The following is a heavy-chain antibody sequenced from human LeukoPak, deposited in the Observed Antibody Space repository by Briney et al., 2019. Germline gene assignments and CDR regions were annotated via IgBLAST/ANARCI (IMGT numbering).Heavy chain of an antibody. CDR3: AREVGWFDP. CDR2: VYYRGST. Sequence: SETLSLTCTVSGGSIRSHYWSWVRQPPGEGLEWIGSVYYRGSTNYNPSLKSRLTISVDTSKNQFSLKLSSVTAADTAVYYCAREVGWFDPWGQGTLVTVSS. V-gene: IGHV4-59*11. D-gene: IGHD2-15*01. J-gene: IGHJ5*02. CDR1: GGSIRSHY.